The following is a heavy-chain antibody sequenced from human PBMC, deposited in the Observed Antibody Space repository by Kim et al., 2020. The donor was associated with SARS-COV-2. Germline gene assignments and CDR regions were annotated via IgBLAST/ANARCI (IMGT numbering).Heavy chain of an antibody. CDR2: ISSSSSYI. CDR1: GFTFSSYS. Sequence: GGSLRLSCAASGFTFSSYSMNWVRQAPGKGLEWVSSISSSSSYIYYVDSVKGRFTISRDNAKNSLYLQMNSLRAEDTAVYYCARDGKDDYGDYAPQVDAFDIWGQGTMVTVSS. J-gene: IGHJ3*02. CDR3: ARDGKDDYGDYAPQVDAFDI. D-gene: IGHD4-17*01. V-gene: IGHV3-21*01.